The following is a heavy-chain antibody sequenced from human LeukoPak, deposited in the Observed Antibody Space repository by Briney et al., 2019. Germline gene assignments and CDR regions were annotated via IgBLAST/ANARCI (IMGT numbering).Heavy chain of an antibody. CDR2: INPNSGGT. V-gene: IGHV1-2*02. CDR3: ARAQAKTGPNDAFDI. CDR1: GYTFTCYY. J-gene: IGHJ3*02. Sequence: ASVKVSCKASGYTFTCYYMHWVRQAPGQGLEWMGWINPNSGGTNYAQKFQGRVTMTRDTSISTAYMELSRLRSDDTAVYYCARAQAKTGPNDAFDIWGQGTLVTVSS. D-gene: IGHD1-14*01.